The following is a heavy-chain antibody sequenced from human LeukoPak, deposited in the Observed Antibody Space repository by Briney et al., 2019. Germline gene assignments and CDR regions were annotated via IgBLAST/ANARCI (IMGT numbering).Heavy chain of an antibody. V-gene: IGHV3-23*01. D-gene: IGHD6-13*01. CDR2: ISGSGGST. Sequence: SGGSLRLSCAASGFTFSSYAMSWVRQAPGKGREWVSVISGSGGSTYYADSVKGRFTISRDNSKNTLYLQMNSLRAEDTAVYYCAKGSGIAAAGTSLTFDYWGQGTLVTVSS. CDR3: AKGSGIAAAGTSLTFDY. J-gene: IGHJ4*02. CDR1: GFTFSSYA.